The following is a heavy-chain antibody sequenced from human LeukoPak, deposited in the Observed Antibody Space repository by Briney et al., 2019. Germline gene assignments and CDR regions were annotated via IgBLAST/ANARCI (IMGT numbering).Heavy chain of an antibody. CDR3: ARDSRYYYGSGSYYNA. CDR2: ISSSGSTI. V-gene: IGHV3-11*01. CDR1: GLTFSDYY. D-gene: IGHD3-10*01. J-gene: IGHJ5*02. Sequence: GGSLRLSCAASGLTFSDYYMSWIRQAPGKGLEWVSYISSSGSTIYYADSVKGRFTISRDNAKNSLYLQMNSLRAEDTAVYYCARDSRYYYGSGSYYNAWGQGTLVTVSS.